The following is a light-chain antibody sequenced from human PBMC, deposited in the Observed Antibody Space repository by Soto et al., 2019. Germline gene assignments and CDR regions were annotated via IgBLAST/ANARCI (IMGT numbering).Light chain of an antibody. CDR1: QSISRN. CDR2: AAS. V-gene: IGKV1-39*01. J-gene: IGKJ5*01. CDR3: QQSYTTASIT. Sequence: DIQMTQSPSSLSASVGDRVTITCRASQSISRNLNWYQHKPWKAPKLLIYAASSLQNGVPSRFSGGGSGTEFTISISSLQPEDFGTYYCQQSYTTASITFGQGTRLEIK.